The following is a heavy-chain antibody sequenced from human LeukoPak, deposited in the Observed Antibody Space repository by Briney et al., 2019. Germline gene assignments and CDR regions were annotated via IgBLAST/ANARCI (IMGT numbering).Heavy chain of an antibody. CDR1: GFTFSTYA. J-gene: IGHJ4*02. V-gene: IGHV3-30-3*01. D-gene: IGHD6-19*01. Sequence: PGRSLRLSCAASGFTFSTYAVHWVRQAPGKGLEWVTVISYDGSNKYYADSVKGRFTISRDSSKDTLYLQMNSLRAEDTAVYYCAKDTRSGWYGLFDNWGQGTLVTVSS. CDR3: AKDTRSGWYGLFDN. CDR2: ISYDGSNK.